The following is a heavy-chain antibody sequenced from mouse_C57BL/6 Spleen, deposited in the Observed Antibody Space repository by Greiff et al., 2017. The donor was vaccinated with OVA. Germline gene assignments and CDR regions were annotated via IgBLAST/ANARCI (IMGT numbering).Heavy chain of an antibody. CDR1: GFTFSSYA. Sequence: EVKLVESGGGLVKPGGSLKLSCAASGFTFSSYAMSWVRQTPEKRLEWVATISDGGSYTYYPDNVKGRFTISRDNAKNNLYLQMSHLKSEDTAMYYCARDRDYSNWYFDVWGTGTTGTVSS. CDR3: ARDRDYSNWYFDV. V-gene: IGHV5-4*01. CDR2: ISDGGSYT. J-gene: IGHJ1*03. D-gene: IGHD2-5*01.